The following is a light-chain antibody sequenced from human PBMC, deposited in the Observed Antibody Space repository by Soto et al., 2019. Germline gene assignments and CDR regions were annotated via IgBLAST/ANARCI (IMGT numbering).Light chain of an antibody. CDR2: EGT. CDR3: CSYAGTNTVI. Sequence: QSVLTQPASVSASPGQSITISCTGTSSDVGSYNLVSWYQQHPGTAPRLLIYEGTKRPPGVSGRFSGSKSGNTASLTISGLQTEDEADYFCCSYAGTNTVIFGGGTQLTVL. CDR1: SSDVGSYNL. V-gene: IGLV2-23*03. J-gene: IGLJ2*01.